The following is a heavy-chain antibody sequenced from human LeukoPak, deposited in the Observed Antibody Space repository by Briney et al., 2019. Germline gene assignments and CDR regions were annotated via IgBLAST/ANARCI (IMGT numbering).Heavy chain of an antibody. V-gene: IGHV1-69*05. CDR2: IMPVFSTS. D-gene: IGHD6-13*01. Sequence: SVKVSCKASGGAFSRYGFMWVRQAPGQGLEWLGGIMPVFSTSTYAQRFQGRVTMTTDTSTSTAYMELRSLRSDDTAVYYCARDYGRQQLVQGYWGQGTLVTVSS. J-gene: IGHJ4*02. CDR1: GGAFSRYG. CDR3: ARDYGRQQLVQGY.